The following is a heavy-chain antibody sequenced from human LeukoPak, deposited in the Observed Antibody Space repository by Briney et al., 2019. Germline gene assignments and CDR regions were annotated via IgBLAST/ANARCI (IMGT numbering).Heavy chain of an antibody. J-gene: IGHJ4*02. CDR1: GFTFSSYA. CDR3: AEEPAGDGYYFDY. CDR2: ISGSGGST. V-gene: IGHV3-23*01. Sequence: PGGSLRLSCAASGFTFSSYAMSWARQAPGKGLEWVSAISGSGGSTYYADSVKGRFTISRDNSKNTLYLQMNSLRAEDTAVYYCAEEPAGDGYYFDYWGQGTLVTVSS. D-gene: IGHD4-17*01.